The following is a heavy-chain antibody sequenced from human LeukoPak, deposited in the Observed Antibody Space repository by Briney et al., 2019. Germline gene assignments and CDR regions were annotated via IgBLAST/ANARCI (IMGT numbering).Heavy chain of an antibody. CDR1: GGSFSGYY. CDR3: AGEMWYGSGSYHNWFDP. D-gene: IGHD3-10*01. CDR2: INHSGST. J-gene: IGHJ5*02. V-gene: IGHV4-34*01. Sequence: SETLSLTCAVYGGSFSGYYWSWIRQPPGKGLGWIGEINHSGSTNYNPSLKSRVTISVDTSKNQFSLKLSSVTAAGTAVYYCAGEMWYGSGSYHNWFDPWGQGTLVTVSS.